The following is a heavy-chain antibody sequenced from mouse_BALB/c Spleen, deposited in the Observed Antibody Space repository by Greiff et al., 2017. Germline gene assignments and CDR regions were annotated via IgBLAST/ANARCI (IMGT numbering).Heavy chain of an antibody. J-gene: IGHJ2*01. CDR2: IWSGGST. CDR3: ARNWGNSHFDY. CDR1: GFSLTSYG. D-gene: IGHD2-1*01. Sequence: QVQLKESGPGLVQPSQSLSITCTVSGFSLTSYGVHWVRQSPGKGLEWLGVIWSGGSTDYNAAFISRLSISKDNSKSQVFFKMNSLQADDTAIYYCARNWGNSHFDYWGQGTTLTVSS. V-gene: IGHV2-4-1*01.